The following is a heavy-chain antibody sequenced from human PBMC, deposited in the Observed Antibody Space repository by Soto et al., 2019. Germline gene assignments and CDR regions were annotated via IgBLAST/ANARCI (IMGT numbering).Heavy chain of an antibody. CDR2: ISGSGGST. CDR3: AKAGVLRYFDWLLWIDY. D-gene: IGHD3-9*01. CDR1: GFTFSSYA. V-gene: IGHV3-23*01. J-gene: IGHJ4*02. Sequence: PGGSLRLSCAASGFTFSSYAMSWVRQAPGKGLEWVSAISGSGGSTYYADPVKGRFTISRDNSKNTLYLQMNSLRAEDTAVYYCAKAGVLRYFDWLLWIDYWGQGTLVTVSS.